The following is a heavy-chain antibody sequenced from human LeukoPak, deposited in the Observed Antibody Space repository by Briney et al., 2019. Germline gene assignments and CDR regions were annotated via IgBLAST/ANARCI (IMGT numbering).Heavy chain of an antibody. D-gene: IGHD3-22*01. CDR1: GYTFTSYA. CDR2: INTNTGNP. J-gene: IGHJ4*02. Sequence: ASVKVSCKASGYTFTSYAMNWVRQAPGQGLEWMGWINTNTGNPTYAQGFTGRFVFSLDTSVSTAYLQICSLKAEDTAVYYCARDDDSSGYYYNFDYWGQGTLVTVSS. V-gene: IGHV7-4-1*01. CDR3: ARDDDSSGYYYNFDY.